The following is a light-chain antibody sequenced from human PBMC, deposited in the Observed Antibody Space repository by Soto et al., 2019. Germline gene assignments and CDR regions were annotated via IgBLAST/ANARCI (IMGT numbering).Light chain of an antibody. CDR3: QQYETFSGT. Sequence: DNKMTQSPSTLSGSVGDRVTITCRASQTISSWLAWYQQKPGKAPKLLIYDASALPRGVPSRFSGSGSGTKFTLTIASLQPDDFATYYCQQYETFSGTFGPGTKVDIK. CDR1: QTISSW. CDR2: DAS. V-gene: IGKV1-5*01. J-gene: IGKJ1*01.